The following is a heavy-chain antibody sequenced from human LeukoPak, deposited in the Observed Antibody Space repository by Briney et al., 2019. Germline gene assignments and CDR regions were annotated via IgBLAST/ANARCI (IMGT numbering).Heavy chain of an antibody. V-gene: IGHV4-59*08. D-gene: IGHD3-22*01. CDR3: ARHGNYYDSSGYNYYFDY. CDR2: IYYSGST. CDR1: GGSISSYY. Sequence: TSSETLSLTCTVSGGSISSYYWSWIRQPPGKGLEWIGNIYYSGSTKYNPSLKSRVTISVDTSKNHFSLKLSSVTAADTAVYYCARHGNYYDSSGYNYYFDYWGQGTLGTVSS. J-gene: IGHJ4*02.